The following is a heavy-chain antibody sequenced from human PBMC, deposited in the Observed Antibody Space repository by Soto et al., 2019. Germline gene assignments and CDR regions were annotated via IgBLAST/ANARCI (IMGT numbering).Heavy chain of an antibody. V-gene: IGHV4-4*02. J-gene: IGHJ4*02. CDR2: IYHSGST. D-gene: IGHD6-19*01. Sequence: QVQLQESGPGLVKPSGTLSLTCAVSGGSISSNNWWSWVRQPPGKGLEWIGEIYHSGSTNHNPSLKSRFTRAVDKSKNPFSLKLSSVTAADTAVYYCARDVDSSGWYGDFDYWGQGTLVTVSS. CDR3: ARDVDSSGWYGDFDY. CDR1: GGSISSNNW.